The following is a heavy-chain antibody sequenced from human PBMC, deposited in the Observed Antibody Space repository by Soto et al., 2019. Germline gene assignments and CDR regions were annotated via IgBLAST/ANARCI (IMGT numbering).Heavy chain of an antibody. J-gene: IGHJ6*02. CDR2: ISAYNGNT. CDR3: ARVPLIVAARXNHCDMDI. CDR1: GYTVTSCG. D-gene: IGHD1-26*01. Sequence: GAVKVSCKASGYTVTSCGISWVRQAPGQGLEWMGWISAYNGNTNYAQKLEGRVTMTTDTSTSTAYMELRRVRADDTAVYYCARVPLIVAARXNHCDMDIWGQGTTVLVSS. V-gene: IGHV1-18*01.